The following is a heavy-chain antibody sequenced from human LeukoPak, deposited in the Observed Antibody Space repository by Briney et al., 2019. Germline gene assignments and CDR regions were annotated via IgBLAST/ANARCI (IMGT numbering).Heavy chain of an antibody. D-gene: IGHD7-27*01. J-gene: IGHJ4*02. V-gene: IGHV1-2*02. Sequence: ASVKVSCKASGYTFTGYYMHWVRQAPGQGLEWMGWINPNSGGTNYAQKFQGRVTMTRDTSISTAYMELSRLRSDDTAVYYCARVPLLTGRHDYWGQGTLVTVSS. CDR1: GYTFTGYY. CDR2: INPNSGGT. CDR3: ARVPLLTGRHDY.